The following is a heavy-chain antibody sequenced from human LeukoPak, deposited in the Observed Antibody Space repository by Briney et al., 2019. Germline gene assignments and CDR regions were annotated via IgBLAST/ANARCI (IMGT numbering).Heavy chain of an antibody. CDR2: ISSSSSYI. CDR3: ARVRGGYCSGGNCYSAFDI. J-gene: IGHJ3*02. D-gene: IGHD2-15*01. Sequence: GGSLRLSCAASGFTFSSYSMNWVRQAPGKGLEWVSSISSSSSYIYYADSVKGRFTISRDNAQNSLYLQMNSLRAEDTAVYYCARVRGGYCSGGNCYSAFDIWGQGTMVTVSS. CDR1: GFTFSSYS. V-gene: IGHV3-21*01.